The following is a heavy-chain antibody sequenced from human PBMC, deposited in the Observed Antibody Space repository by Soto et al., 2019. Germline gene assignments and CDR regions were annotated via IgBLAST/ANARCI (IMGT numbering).Heavy chain of an antibody. CDR1: GFTFSSYA. V-gene: IGHV3-30-3*01. CDR2: ISHDGSNK. CDR3: ARDLPLDY. J-gene: IGHJ4*02. Sequence: SLRLSCAASGFTFSSYAMHWVRQAPGRGLEWVALISHDGSNKHNADSVKGRFTISRDNSKNTLYLQMNSLRAEDTAVYYCARDLPLDYWGQGTLVTVSS.